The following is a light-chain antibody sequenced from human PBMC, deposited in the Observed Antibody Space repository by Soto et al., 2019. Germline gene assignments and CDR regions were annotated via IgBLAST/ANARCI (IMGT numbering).Light chain of an antibody. CDR3: SSYTTSTTYV. CDR1: SSDVGGYSY. CDR2: EVS. V-gene: IGLV2-14*01. J-gene: IGLJ1*01. Sequence: QSVLTQPAAVSGSHGQSITISCTGTSSDVGGYSYVSWYQQHPGKAPKLIIYEVSDRPSGVSNRFSGSKSGNTASLTISGLQAEDEAAYYCSSYTTSTTYVLGTGTKVTVL.